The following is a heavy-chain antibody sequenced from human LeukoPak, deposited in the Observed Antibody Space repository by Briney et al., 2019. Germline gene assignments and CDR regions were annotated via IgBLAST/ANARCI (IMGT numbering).Heavy chain of an antibody. J-gene: IGHJ4*02. Sequence: EGSLRLSCAASGFTFSSYAMSWVRQAPGKGLEWVSAISGSGGSTYYADSVKGRFTISRDNSKNTLYLQMNSLRAEDTAVYYCAKDLYGGSYYDYYFDYWGQGTLVTVSS. D-gene: IGHD1-26*01. CDR1: GFTFSSYA. CDR2: ISGSGGST. V-gene: IGHV3-23*01. CDR3: AKDLYGGSYYDYYFDY.